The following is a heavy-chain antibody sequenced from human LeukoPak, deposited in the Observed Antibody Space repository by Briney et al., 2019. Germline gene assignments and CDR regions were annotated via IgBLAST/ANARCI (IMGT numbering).Heavy chain of an antibody. Sequence: GGSLRLSYAASGFTFSDHYMDWVRQAPGKGLEWVGRTRNKAKSYTTEYAASVKGRFTISRDDSKNSLYLQMNSLKTEDTAVYYCTTEGYCSGGNCYSFDHWGQGTLVTVSS. CDR3: TTEGYCSGGNCYSFDH. D-gene: IGHD2-15*01. CDR2: TRNKAKSYTT. V-gene: IGHV3-72*01. J-gene: IGHJ4*02. CDR1: GFTFSDHY.